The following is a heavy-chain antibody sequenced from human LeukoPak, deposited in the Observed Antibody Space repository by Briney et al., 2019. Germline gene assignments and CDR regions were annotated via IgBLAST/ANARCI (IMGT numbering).Heavy chain of an antibody. CDR2: INPNSGGT. D-gene: IGHD3-10*01. J-gene: IGHJ5*02. CDR3: AKDLMRDRWFGES. V-gene: IGHV1-2*02. CDR1: GYTFTGYY. Sequence: ASVKVSCKASGYTFTGYYMHWVRQAPGQGLEWMGWINPNSGGTNYAQKFQGRVTMTRDTSISTAYMELNSLRTDDTAVYYCAKDLMRDRWFGESWGQGTLVTVSS.